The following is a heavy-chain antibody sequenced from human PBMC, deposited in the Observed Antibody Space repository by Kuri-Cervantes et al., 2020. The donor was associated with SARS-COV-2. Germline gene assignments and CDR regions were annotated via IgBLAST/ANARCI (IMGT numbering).Heavy chain of an antibody. CDR3: ARSGWYSRGVTYYHLDV. CDR2: IYYSGST. Sequence: GSLRLSCTVSGGSISSYYWSWIRQPPGQGLEWLGYIYYSGSTKYNPSLESRVTISLDTSRNQFSLKLSSVTAADTAVYLCARSGWYSRGVTYYHLDVWGKGTTVTVSS. D-gene: IGHD6-19*01. J-gene: IGHJ6*03. V-gene: IGHV4-59*01. CDR1: GGSISSYY.